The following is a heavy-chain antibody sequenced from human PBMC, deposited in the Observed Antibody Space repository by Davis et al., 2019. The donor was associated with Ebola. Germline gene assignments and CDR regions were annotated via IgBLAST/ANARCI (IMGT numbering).Heavy chain of an antibody. V-gene: IGHV3-30*18. J-gene: IGHJ6*02. D-gene: IGHD4-17*01. CDR1: GITFDDYI. CDR3: AKRPSVTTRASYYYYYGMDV. CDR2: ISYDGSNK. Sequence: GESLKISCAASGITFDDYIMHLVRQAPGKGLEWVAVISYDGSNKYYADSVKGRFTISRDNSKNTLYLQMNSLRAEDTAMYYCAKRPSVTTRASYYYYYGMDVWGQGTTVTVSS.